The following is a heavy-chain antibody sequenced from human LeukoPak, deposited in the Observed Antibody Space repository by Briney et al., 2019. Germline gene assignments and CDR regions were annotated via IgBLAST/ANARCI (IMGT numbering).Heavy chain of an antibody. CDR3: ASTVFGVTYNWFDP. V-gene: IGHV4-61*02. Sequence: PSETLSLTCTVSGASISSGCYFWSWVRQPAGKALEGIGRFHTSGGTNYNPSLESRVTISVDTSKNQFSLKLTSVTAADTAVYYCASTVFGVTYNWFDPWGQGTLVTVSS. CDR1: GASISSGCYF. J-gene: IGHJ5*02. D-gene: IGHD3-3*01. CDR2: FHTSGGT.